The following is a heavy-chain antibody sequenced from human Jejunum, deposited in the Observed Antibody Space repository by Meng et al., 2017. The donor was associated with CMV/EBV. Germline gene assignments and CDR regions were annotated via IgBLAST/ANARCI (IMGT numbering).Heavy chain of an antibody. D-gene: IGHD3/OR15-3a*01. Sequence: LSCAAPRFTFRNYAMGWVRQTPGKGLEWVSGIGASGGSTYYADSVKGRFTISRDNSNNILYLQMNSLRADDTAVYYCARGAPWTDYDYWGQGTLVTVSS. CDR1: RFTFRNYA. CDR2: IGASGGST. CDR3: ARGAPWTDYDY. J-gene: IGHJ4*02. V-gene: IGHV3-23*01.